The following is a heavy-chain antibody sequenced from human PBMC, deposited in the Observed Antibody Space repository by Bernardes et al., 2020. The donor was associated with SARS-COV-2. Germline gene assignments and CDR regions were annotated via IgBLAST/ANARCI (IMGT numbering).Heavy chain of an antibody. V-gene: IGHV4-34*01. CDR3: ASQERNYYYYYMDV. J-gene: IGHJ6*03. CDR1: GGSFSGYY. Sequence: SETLSLTCAVYGGSFSGYYWSWIRQPPGKGLEWIGEINPSGSTNYNPSLKSRVTISVDTSKNQFSLKLSSVTAADTAVYYCASQERNYYYYYMDVWGKGTTVTVSS. CDR2: INPSGST.